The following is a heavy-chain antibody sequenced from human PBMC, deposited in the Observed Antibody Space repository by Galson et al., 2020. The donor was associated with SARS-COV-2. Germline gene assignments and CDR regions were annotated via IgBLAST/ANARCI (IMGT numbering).Heavy chain of an antibody. Sequence: GESLKISCAASGFTFSSYGMHWVRQAPGKGLEWVAVISYDGSNKYYADSVKGRFTISRDNSKNTLYLQMNSLRAEDTAVYYCAKDLGPALLWFGELWGMDVWGQGITVTVSS. CDR3: AKDLGPALLWFGELWGMDV. CDR2: ISYDGSNK. D-gene: IGHD3-10*01. J-gene: IGHJ6*02. CDR1: GFTFSSYG. V-gene: IGHV3-30*18.